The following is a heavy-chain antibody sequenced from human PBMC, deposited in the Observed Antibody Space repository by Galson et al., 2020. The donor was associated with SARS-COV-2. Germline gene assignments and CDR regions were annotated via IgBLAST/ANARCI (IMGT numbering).Heavy chain of an antibody. J-gene: IGHJ6*02. V-gene: IGHV2-70*01. Sequence: SGPTLVKPTQTLTLTCTFSGFSLSTSGMCVSWIRQPPGKALEWLALIDWDDDKYYSTSLKTRLTISKDTSKNQVVLTMTNMDPVDTATYYCARIPGREAAAGTEYGMDVWGQGTTVTVSS. CDR2: IDWDDDK. D-gene: IGHD6-13*01. CDR3: ARIPGREAAAGTEYGMDV. CDR1: GFSLSTSGMC.